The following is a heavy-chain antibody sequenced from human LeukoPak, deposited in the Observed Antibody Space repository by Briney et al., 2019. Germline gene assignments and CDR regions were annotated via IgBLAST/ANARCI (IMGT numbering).Heavy chain of an antibody. Sequence: GGSLRLSCAASGFTFSSYSMNWVRQAPGKGLEWVSYISSSSSTIYYADSVKGRFTISRDNAKNSLYLQMNSLRAEDTAVYYCARQADTAMLIWSFTDYWGQGTLVTVSS. CDR1: GFTFSSYS. V-gene: IGHV3-48*01. CDR2: ISSSSSTI. CDR3: ARQADTAMLIWSFTDY. J-gene: IGHJ4*02. D-gene: IGHD5-18*01.